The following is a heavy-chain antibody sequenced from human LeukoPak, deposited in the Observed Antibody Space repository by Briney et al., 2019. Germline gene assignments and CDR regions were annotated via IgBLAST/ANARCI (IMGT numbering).Heavy chain of an antibody. D-gene: IGHD3-10*01. V-gene: IGHV3-30*18. CDR3: VKEQGSGYYRTADY. CDR1: GFTLSSCG. CDR2: ITYDGITT. Sequence: GTSLRLSCVASGFTLSSCGMHWVRQAPGKGLEWVAVITYDGITTYSDDSVQGRFTISRDTCKSTLHLQMNNLRPEDTAVYFCVKEQGSGYYRTADYWGQGTLVTVSS. J-gene: IGHJ4*02.